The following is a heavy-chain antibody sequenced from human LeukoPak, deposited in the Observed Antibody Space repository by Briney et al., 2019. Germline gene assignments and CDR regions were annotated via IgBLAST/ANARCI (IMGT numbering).Heavy chain of an antibody. CDR1: GFTVSHNY. Sequence: PGGSLRLSCTASGFTVSHNYMHWVRQAPGKGLEWVSVIHSGGSSYRADSVKGRFTISRDNSKNTVFLQLNSLRAEDTAVYYCARGPPAGNFIDFWGQGTLVTVSS. V-gene: IGHV3-53*01. J-gene: IGHJ4*02. CDR3: ARGPPAGNFIDF. CDR2: IHSGGSS. D-gene: IGHD2-2*01.